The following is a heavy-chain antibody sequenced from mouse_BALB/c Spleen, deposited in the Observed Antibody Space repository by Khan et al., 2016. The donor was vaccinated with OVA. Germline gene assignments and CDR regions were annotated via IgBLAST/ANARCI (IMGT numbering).Heavy chain of an antibody. Sequence: EVELVESGGGLVQPGGSRKLSCAASGFTFNNYGMHWVRQAPEKGLEWVAYISGDSNTIYYVDSVKGRFTISRDTPKNTLFLQMTSLMSEDTAMYYCATSYFYGYYFDYWGPGTTLTVS. V-gene: IGHV5-17*02. CDR2: ISGDSNTI. D-gene: IGHD1-1*01. CDR3: ATSYFYGYYFDY. J-gene: IGHJ2*01. CDR1: GFTFNNYG.